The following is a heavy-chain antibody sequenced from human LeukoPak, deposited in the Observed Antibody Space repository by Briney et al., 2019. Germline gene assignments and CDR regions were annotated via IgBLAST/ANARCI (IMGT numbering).Heavy chain of an antibody. J-gene: IGHJ4*02. CDR3: ASDTPGYCSSTSCRSLYYFDY. Sequence: PSETLSLTCTVSGGSISSYYWSWIRQPAGKGLEWIGRIYTSGSTNYNPSLKSRVTMSVDTSKNQFSLKLSSVTAADTAVYYCASDTPGYCSSTSCRSLYYFDYWGQGTLVTVSS. D-gene: IGHD2-2*01. V-gene: IGHV4-4*07. CDR1: GGSISSYY. CDR2: IYTSGST.